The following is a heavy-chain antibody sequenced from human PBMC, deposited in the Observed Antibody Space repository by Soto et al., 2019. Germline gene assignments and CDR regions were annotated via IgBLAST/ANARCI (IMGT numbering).Heavy chain of an antibody. D-gene: IGHD5-12*01. CDR3: AKDGIFLDSGHFDY. CDR1: GFTFSSYA. V-gene: IGHV3-23*01. Sequence: GGSLRLSCAASGFTFSSYAMSWVRQAPGKGLEWVSAISGSGGSTYYADSVKGRFTISRDNSKNKLYLQMNSLRAEDTAVYYCAKDGIFLDSGHFDYWGQGTLVTVSS. CDR2: ISGSGGST. J-gene: IGHJ4*02.